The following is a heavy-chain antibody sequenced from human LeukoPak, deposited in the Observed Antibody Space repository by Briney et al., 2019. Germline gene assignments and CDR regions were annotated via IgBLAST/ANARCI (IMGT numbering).Heavy chain of an antibody. CDR2: IYYSGST. V-gene: IGHV4-59*01. CDR1: GGSISSYY. Sequence: NPSETLSLTCTVSGGSISSYYWSWIRQPAGKGLEWIGYIYYSGSTNYNPSLKSRVTISVDTSKNQFSLKLSSVTAADTAVYYCARDLNPSGGRRGFDPWGQGTLVTVSS. D-gene: IGHD2-15*01. J-gene: IGHJ5*02. CDR3: ARDLNPSGGRRGFDP.